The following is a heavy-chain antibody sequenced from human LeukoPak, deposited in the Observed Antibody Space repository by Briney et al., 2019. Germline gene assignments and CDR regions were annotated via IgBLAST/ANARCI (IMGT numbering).Heavy chain of an antibody. CDR2: INSDGSST. CDR3: ARDPSGGDFWSGYYKDPGAFDI. CDR1: GFTFSSYW. D-gene: IGHD3-3*01. V-gene: IGHV3-74*01. J-gene: IGHJ3*02. Sequence: GGSLRLSCAASGFTFSSYWMHWVRQAPGKGLVWVSRINSDGSSTSYADSVKGRFTISRDNAKNTLYLQMNNLRAEDTAVYYCARDPSGGDFWSGYYKDPGAFDIWGQGTMVTVSS.